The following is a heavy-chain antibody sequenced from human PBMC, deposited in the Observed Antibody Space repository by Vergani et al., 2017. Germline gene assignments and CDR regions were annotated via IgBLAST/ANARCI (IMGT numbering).Heavy chain of an antibody. D-gene: IGHD5-24*01. CDR3: ARQEGYNTLSFDY. CDR2: INPEDSDT. V-gene: IGHV5-51*01. J-gene: IGHJ4*02. CDR1: GYSFTRYW. Sequence: EVRLVQSGAEVKKSGESLKIFCQGSGYSFTRYWIGWVRQMPGKGLEWMGVINPEDSDTRYSPSFQGQVTISADKSIRTAYLQWSSLKASDTAMYYCARQEGYNTLSFDYWGQGTQVTVSS.